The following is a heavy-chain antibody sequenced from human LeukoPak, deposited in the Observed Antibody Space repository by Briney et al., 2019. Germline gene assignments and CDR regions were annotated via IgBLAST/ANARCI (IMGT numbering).Heavy chain of an antibody. D-gene: IGHD3-16*01. CDR3: TRVKSGGVPGATYFYYVDV. CDR1: GFPFSMYD. Sequence: GGSLRLSCVASGFPFSMYDMHWVRQAPGKSLEWVSTIRSGGDTFYSASVMCRFIISRDDVKNSLNLKMNSLGDGDTAVYYCTRVKSGGVPGATYFYYVDVWGKGTTVIVSS. CDR2: IRSGGDT. V-gene: IGHV3-13*01. J-gene: IGHJ6*03.